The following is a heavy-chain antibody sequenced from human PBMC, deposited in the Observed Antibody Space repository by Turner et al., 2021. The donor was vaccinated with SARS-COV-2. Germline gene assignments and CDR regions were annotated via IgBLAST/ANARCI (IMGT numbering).Heavy chain of an antibody. CDR3: ARAYSGYDALDS. J-gene: IGHJ4*02. CDR1: PGSIRNYY. V-gene: IGHV4-59*01. D-gene: IGHD5-12*01. Sequence: QVQLHESGPGLVKPSETLSLTCTVSPGSIRNYYWTWVRQPQGKGLEWIGHIYYSGNTYSNPSLKSRLTMSIDTSKDQFSLKLTSVTAADTAVYYCARAYSGYDALDSWGQGILVTVSS. CDR2: IYYSGNT.